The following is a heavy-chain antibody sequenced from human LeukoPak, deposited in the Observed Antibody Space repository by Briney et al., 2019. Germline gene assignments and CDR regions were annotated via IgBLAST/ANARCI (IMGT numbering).Heavy chain of an antibody. CDR1: GFTFSSYA. Sequence: GGSLRLSCAASGFTFSSYAMSWVRQAPGKGLEWVSGISGSGGSTYYADSVKGRFTISRDNAKNSLYLQMNSLRAEDTAVYYCAREDSYYYGSGSYPFDYWGQGTLVTVSS. CDR2: ISGSGGST. V-gene: IGHV3-23*01. D-gene: IGHD3-10*01. J-gene: IGHJ4*02. CDR3: AREDSYYYGSGSYPFDY.